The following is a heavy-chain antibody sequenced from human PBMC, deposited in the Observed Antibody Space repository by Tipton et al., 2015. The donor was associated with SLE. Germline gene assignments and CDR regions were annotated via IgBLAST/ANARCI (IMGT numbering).Heavy chain of an antibody. D-gene: IGHD6-19*01. V-gene: IGHV3-7*01. Sequence: SLRLSCAASGFTFSTYWMSWVRQAPGEGLEWVANINQDGSEKNYVDSVKGRFTVSRDNSKNTLYLQMNSLRAEDTAVYYCASEWLPFYYYMDVWGKGTTVTVSS. J-gene: IGHJ6*03. CDR3: ASEWLPFYYYMDV. CDR1: GFTFSTYW. CDR2: INQDGSEK.